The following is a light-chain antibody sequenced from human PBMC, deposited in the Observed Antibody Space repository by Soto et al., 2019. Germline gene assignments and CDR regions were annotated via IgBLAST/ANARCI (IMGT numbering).Light chain of an antibody. Sequence: IQMTQSPSTLSASVGDRVTITCRASQNSERYMAWYPQKPGRAPSLIIFDASTLERGVPSRFSGSGSGTEFTLIISSLQPDDFAPYYCQQFRDYLWTFGQGTKV. CDR2: DAS. V-gene: IGKV1-5*01. CDR3: QQFRDYLWT. J-gene: IGKJ1*01. CDR1: QNSERY.